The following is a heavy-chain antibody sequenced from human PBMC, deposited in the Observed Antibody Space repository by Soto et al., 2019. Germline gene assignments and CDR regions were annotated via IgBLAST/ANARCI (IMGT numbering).Heavy chain of an antibody. D-gene: IGHD3-10*01. CDR3: ARSITMVRGPYYYYAMDV. J-gene: IGHJ6*02. CDR1: GFTFSSHA. V-gene: IGHV3-48*02. Sequence: PGGSLRLSCSASGFTFSSHAMNCVRQAPGKGLEWLSYITSTSSTKHYAASVEGLFTISRDNAKNSLYLQMNSLRDEDTAVYYCARSITMVRGPYYYYAMDVWGQGTTLPVS. CDR2: ITSTSSTK.